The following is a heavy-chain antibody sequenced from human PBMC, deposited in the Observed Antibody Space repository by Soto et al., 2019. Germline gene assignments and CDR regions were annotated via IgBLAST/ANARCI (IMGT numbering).Heavy chain of an antibody. CDR1: GGSISSGGYY. V-gene: IGHV4-31*03. CDR2: IYYSGST. Sequence: SETLPLTCTVSGGSISSGGYYWSWIRQHPGKGLEWIGYIYYSGSTYYNPSLKSRVTISVDTSKNQFSLKLSSVTAADTAVYYCASFTVTTTPHFDYWGQGTLVTVSS. J-gene: IGHJ4*02. D-gene: IGHD4-17*01. CDR3: ASFTVTTTPHFDY.